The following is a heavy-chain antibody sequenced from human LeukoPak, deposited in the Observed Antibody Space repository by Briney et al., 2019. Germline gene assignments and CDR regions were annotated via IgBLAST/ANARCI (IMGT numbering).Heavy chain of an antibody. CDR3: ARGVSDYYDSSGYYSAGGAFDI. D-gene: IGHD3-22*01. CDR1: GFTFSSYS. J-gene: IGHJ3*02. V-gene: IGHV3-48*01. Sequence: AGGSLRLSCAASGFTFSSYSMNWVRQAPGKGLEWVSYISSSSSTIYYADSVKGRFTISRDNAKNSLYLQMNSLRAEDTAVYYCARGVSDYYDSSGYYSAGGAFDIWGQGTLVTVSS. CDR2: ISSSSSTI.